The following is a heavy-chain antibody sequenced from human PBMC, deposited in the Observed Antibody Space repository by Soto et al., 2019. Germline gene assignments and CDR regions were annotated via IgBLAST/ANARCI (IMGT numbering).Heavy chain of an antibody. D-gene: IGHD2-15*01. CDR1: GFTFSSYA. Sequence: GGSLRLSCAASGFTFSSYAMGWVRQGPGKGLEWVAVVSIGGSTHYADPVRGRFTISRDNSKNTLSLQMNSLTAEDTAVYFCAKRRGAGGHFDYWGQGALVTVSS. CDR3: AKRRGAGGHFDY. V-gene: IGHV3-23*01. CDR2: VSIGGST. J-gene: IGHJ4*02.